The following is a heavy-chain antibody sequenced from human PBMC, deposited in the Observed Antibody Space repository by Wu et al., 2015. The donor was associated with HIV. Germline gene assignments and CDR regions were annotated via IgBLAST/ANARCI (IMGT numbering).Heavy chain of an antibody. CDR1: GGSLSSYA. D-gene: IGHD3-9*01. V-gene: IGHV1-18*01. CDR3: ARDKGRGYDILTGYGMDV. Sequence: QVQLVQSESEMKKPESSVKVSCKASGGSLSSYAISWVRQAPGQGLDWMGWISAYNGNTNYAQKLQGRVTMTTDTSTSTAYMELRSLRSDDTAVYYCARDKGRGYDILTGYGMDVWGQGTTVTVSS. CDR2: ISAYNGNT. J-gene: IGHJ6*02.